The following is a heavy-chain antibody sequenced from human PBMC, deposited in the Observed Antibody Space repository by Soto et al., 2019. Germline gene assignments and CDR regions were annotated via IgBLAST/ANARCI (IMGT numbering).Heavy chain of an antibody. V-gene: IGHV3-30*18. Sequence: GGSLRLSCAASGFSFSAHGMHWVRQAPGKGLEWVAVISYDGINKDYADSVEGRLTISRDNSKNTLYLQLDSLRIDDTGIYYCAKDGGGGYQPPNYYYCGLDVWGQGTTVTVSS. CDR2: ISYDGINK. CDR3: AKDGGGGYQPPNYYYCGLDV. CDR1: GFSFSAHG. J-gene: IGHJ6*02. D-gene: IGHD2-21*01.